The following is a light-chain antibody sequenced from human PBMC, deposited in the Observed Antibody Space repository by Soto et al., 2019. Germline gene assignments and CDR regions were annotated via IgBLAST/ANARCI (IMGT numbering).Light chain of an antibody. V-gene: IGKV3-20*01. CDR2: GAS. CDR1: QSVSSN. CDR3: QQYGSSGT. Sequence: EIVMTQSPATLSVSPGERATLSCRASQSVSSNLAWYQQKPGQAPRLLIYGASNRATGIPDRFSGSVSGTDFTLTISRLEPEDFAVYYCQQYGSSGTLGQGTKVAIK. J-gene: IGKJ1*01.